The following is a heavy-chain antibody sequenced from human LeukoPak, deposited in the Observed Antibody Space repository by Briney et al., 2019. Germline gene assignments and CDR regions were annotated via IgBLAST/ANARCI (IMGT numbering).Heavy chain of an antibody. J-gene: IGHJ6*03. D-gene: IGHD2-2*01. Sequence: SVKVSCKASRGTFNTFTISWVRQGPGQGLEWMGGIIPMFGTANYAQRFQGRVTITADESTSTAYMELRSLRSEDTAVYYCTKDGYCRGTNCYRGSYTDYYYMDVWGNGTTVTVSS. CDR3: TKDGYCRGTNCYRGSYTDYYYMDV. V-gene: IGHV1-69*01. CDR1: RGTFNTFT. CDR2: IIPMFGTA.